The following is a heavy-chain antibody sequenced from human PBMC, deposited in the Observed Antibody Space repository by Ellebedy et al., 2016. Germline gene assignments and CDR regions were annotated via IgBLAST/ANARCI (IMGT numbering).Heavy chain of an antibody. J-gene: IGHJ6*03. CDR2: IYYSGST. CDR1: GGSISSSSYY. CDR3: ARGPYYYYYMDV. Sequence: SETLSLXXTVSGGSISSSSYYWGWIRQPPGKGLEWIGSIYYSGSTYYNPSLKSRVTISVDTSKNQFSLKLSSVTAADTAVYYCARGPYYYYYMDVWGKGTTVTVSS. V-gene: IGHV4-39*01.